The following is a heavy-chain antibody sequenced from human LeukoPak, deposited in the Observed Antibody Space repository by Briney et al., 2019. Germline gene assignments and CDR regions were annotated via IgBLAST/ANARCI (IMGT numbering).Heavy chain of an antibody. J-gene: IGHJ4*02. V-gene: IGHV3-53*01. Sequence: GGSLRLSCAASGFTVSSNYMSWVRQAPGKGLEWVSVIYSGSSTYYADSVKGRFTISRDNSKNTLYLQMNSLRAEDTAVYYCARSSGYYYFDYWGQGTLVTVSS. CDR3: ARSSGYYYFDY. CDR2: IYSGSST. D-gene: IGHD3-22*01. CDR1: GFTVSSNY.